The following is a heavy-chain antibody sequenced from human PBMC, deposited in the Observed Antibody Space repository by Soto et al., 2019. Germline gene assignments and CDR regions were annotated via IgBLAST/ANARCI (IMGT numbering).Heavy chain of an antibody. CDR3: ASSVIGYYYGMDV. D-gene: IGHD3-10*01. CDR1: GYTFTRYA. Sequence: VKVSGKASGYTFTRYAMHWVRQAPGQRLEWMGWINAGNGNTKYSQKFQGRVTITRDTSASTAYMELSSLRSEDTAVYYCASSVIGYYYGMDVWGQRTTVTGSS. CDR2: INAGNGNT. J-gene: IGHJ6*02. V-gene: IGHV1-3*01.